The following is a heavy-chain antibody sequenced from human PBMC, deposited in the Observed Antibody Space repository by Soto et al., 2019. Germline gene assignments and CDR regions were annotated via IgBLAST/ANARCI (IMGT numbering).Heavy chain of an antibody. CDR3: ARDFGSGEHLYYFDY. J-gene: IGHJ4*02. CDR2: IYHSGST. V-gene: IGHV4-4*02. Sequence: SETLSLTCAVSCGSISSSNWWSWVRQPPGKGLEWIGEIYHSGSTNYNPSLKSRVTISVDKSKNQFSLKLSSVTAADTAVYYCARDFGSGEHLYYFDYWGQGTLVTVSS. CDR1: CGSISSSNW. D-gene: IGHD2-15*01.